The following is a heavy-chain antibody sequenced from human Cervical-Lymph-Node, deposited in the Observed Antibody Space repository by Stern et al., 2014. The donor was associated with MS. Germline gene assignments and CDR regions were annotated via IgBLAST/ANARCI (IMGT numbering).Heavy chain of an antibody. CDR1: GFPFRSYG. CDR2: ISPDGSSA. J-gene: IGHJ4*02. Sequence: VQLVESGGGVVRPGRSLRLSCAASGFPFRSYGMHWVRQAPGQGLEWVATISPDGSSAYYADSLKGRFSISRGNSNNTLYLQINSLRPEDTALYYCAKDYSGTINFWGQGTLVTVSS. D-gene: IGHD5-12*01. CDR3: AKDYSGTINF. V-gene: IGHV3-30*18.